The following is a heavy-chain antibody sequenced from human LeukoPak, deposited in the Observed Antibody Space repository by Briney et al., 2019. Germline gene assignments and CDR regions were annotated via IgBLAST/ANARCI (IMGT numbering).Heavy chain of an antibody. V-gene: IGHV3-74*01. J-gene: IGHJ3*02. D-gene: IGHD6-6*01. CDR1: GLPFSRCC. Sequence: PGGTLRLSCEASGLPFSRCCKYWVRDAPGKGLVWVSRINSDGSRTTYADPEKSRFTISRDNAKNTLYLQLNSLRAEDTAVYYCASRSLCEGCSSSSDSFNIWGQGTMVTVSS. CDR2: INSDGSRT. CDR3: ASRSLCEGCSSSSDSFNI.